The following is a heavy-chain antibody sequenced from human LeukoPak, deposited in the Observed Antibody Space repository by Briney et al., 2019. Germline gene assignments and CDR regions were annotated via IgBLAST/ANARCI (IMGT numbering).Heavy chain of an antibody. CDR2: IYHSGST. V-gene: IGHV4-30-2*01. CDR3: ARVMVRGVSYYFDY. Sequence: SETLSLTCTVSGGSISSGGYYWSWIRQPPGKGLEWIGYIYHSGSTHYNPSLKSRVTISVDRSKNQFSLKLSSVTAADTAVYYCARVMVRGVSYYFDYWGQGTLVTVSS. J-gene: IGHJ4*02. CDR1: GGSISSGGYY. D-gene: IGHD3-10*01.